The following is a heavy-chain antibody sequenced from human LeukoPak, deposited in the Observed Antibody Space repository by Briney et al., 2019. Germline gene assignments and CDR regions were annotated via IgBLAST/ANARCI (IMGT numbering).Heavy chain of an antibody. CDR1: GFTFSSYG. CDR2: ISYDGSNK. J-gene: IGHJ4*02. V-gene: IGHV3-30*18. Sequence: PGRSLRLSCVASGFTFSSYGMHWVRQAPGKGLEWVAFISYDGSNKYYADSVKGRFTISRDNSKNTLYLQMNNLRADDTAVYYCAKARYDGEVMIAATDYWGQGTLVTVSS. D-gene: IGHD2-15*01. CDR3: AKARYDGEVMIAATDY.